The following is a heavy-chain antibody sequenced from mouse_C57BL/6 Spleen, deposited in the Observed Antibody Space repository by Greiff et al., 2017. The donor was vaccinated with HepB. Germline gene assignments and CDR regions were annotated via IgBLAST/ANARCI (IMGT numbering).Heavy chain of an antibody. D-gene: IGHD1-1*01. CDR2: IDPSDSYT. J-gene: IGHJ1*03. CDR3: ARYYGSSYWYFDV. CDR1: GYTFTSYW. V-gene: IGHV1-59*01. Sequence: QVRLKQSGAELVRPGTSVKLSCKASGYTFTSYWMHWVKQRPGQGLEWIGVIDPSDSYTNYNQKFKGKATLTVDTSSSTAYMQLSSLTSEDSAVYYCARYYGSSYWYFDVWGTGTTVTVSS.